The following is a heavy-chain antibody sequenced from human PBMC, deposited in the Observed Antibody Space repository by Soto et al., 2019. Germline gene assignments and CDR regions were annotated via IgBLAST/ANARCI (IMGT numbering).Heavy chain of an antibody. D-gene: IGHD3-10*01. Sequence: GGSVRLSCAASVFTFSSYWMSWVRQAPGKGLEWVANIKQDGSEKYYVDSVKGRFTIPRDNAKNSLYLQMNSLRAEDTAVYYCARDLRDSSNYWGQGTLVTVSS. V-gene: IGHV3-7*03. J-gene: IGHJ4*02. CDR2: IKQDGSEK. CDR1: VFTFSSYW. CDR3: ARDLRDSSNY.